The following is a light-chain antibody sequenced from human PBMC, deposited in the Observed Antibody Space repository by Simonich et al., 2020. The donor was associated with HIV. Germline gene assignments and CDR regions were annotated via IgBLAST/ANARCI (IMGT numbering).Light chain of an antibody. V-gene: IGKV1-39*01. J-gene: IGKJ4*01. CDR2: AAS. Sequence: IQMTQSPSSLSASVGDRVTIACRASQSISSYLNWYQQKPGTAPKLLITAASSLQSGVPSRLSGSGSGTDFTLTISSLQPEDFATYYCQQSYSTPRTFGGGTKVEIK. CDR3: QQSYSTPRT. CDR1: QSISSY.